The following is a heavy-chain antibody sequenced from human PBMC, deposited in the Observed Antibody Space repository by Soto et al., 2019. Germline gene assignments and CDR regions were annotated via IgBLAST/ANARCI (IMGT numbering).Heavy chain of an antibody. CDR2: IRGGGGAA. V-gene: IGHV3-23*01. CDR3: AKDPRRISMIRGDFDY. J-gene: IGHJ4*02. D-gene: IGHD3-10*01. Sequence: GGSLRLSCAASGFTFSDYAMTWVRQAPGKGLEWLSFIRGGGGAAYYADSVKGRFTISRDNSKNTLYLQMNSLRADDTAVYFCAKDPRRISMIRGDFDYWGQGTLVTVSS. CDR1: GFTFSDYA.